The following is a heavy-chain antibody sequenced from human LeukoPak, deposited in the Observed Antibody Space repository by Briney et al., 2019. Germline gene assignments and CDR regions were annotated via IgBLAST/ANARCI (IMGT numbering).Heavy chain of an antibody. D-gene: IGHD2/OR15-2a*01. J-gene: IGHJ4*02. CDR2: IRQDGSET. Sequence: GGSLRLSCTASGFTFSSQWMSWVRQALGKGLEWVANIRQDGSETQYVDSMKGRFTISRDNAKKSLYLQMSSLRAEDTAVYYCARRNNFDYWGQGTLVTVSS. CDR1: GFTFSSQW. CDR3: ARRNNFDY. V-gene: IGHV3-7*01.